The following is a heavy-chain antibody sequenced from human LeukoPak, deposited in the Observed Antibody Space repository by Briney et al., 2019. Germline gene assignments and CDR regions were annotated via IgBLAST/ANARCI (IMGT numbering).Heavy chain of an antibody. J-gene: IGHJ4*02. V-gene: IGHV3-23*01. CDR1: GFTFSSYA. CDR2: ISGSGGST. Sequence: GGSLRLSCAASGFTFSSYAMSWVRQAPGKGLEWVSVISGSGGSTYYADSVKGRFTISRDNSKNTLYLQMNSLRAEDTAVYYCAKVPTSRDLLLWFGELLYEYYFDYWGQGTLVTVSS. D-gene: IGHD3-10*01. CDR3: AKVPTSRDLLLWFGELLYEYYFDY.